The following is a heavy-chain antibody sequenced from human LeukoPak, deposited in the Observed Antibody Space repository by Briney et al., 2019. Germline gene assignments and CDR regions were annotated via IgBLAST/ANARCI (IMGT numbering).Heavy chain of an antibody. Sequence: GGSLRLSCAVSGFTFSIYAMHWVRQAPGKGLEWVSFISDDGIDKYYADSVKGRFTISRDTSANTLYLQLNNLRVEDTAVYYCARDDYYGSGSSWSDYYMDVWGKGTTVTISS. CDR1: GFTFSIYA. CDR3: ARDDYYGSGSSWSDYYMDV. V-gene: IGHV3-30*04. CDR2: ISDDGIDK. D-gene: IGHD3-10*01. J-gene: IGHJ6*03.